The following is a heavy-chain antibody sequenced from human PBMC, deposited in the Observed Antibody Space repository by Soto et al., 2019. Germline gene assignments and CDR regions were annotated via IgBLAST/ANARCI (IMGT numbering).Heavy chain of an antibody. CDR2: IYYSGST. CDR3: ARSSPQQLVAYYYYGMDV. J-gene: IGHJ6*02. D-gene: IGHD6-13*01. CDR1: GGSISSGDYY. Sequence: QVQLQESGPGLVKPSQTPSLTCTVSGGSISSGDYYWSWIRQPPGKGLEWIGYIYYSGSTYYNPSLKSRVTISGDTSKNQFSLKLRSVTAADTAVYYCARSSPQQLVAYYYYGMDVWGQGTTVTVSS. V-gene: IGHV4-30-4*01.